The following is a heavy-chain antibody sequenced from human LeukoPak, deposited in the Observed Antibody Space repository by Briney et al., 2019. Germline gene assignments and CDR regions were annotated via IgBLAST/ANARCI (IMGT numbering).Heavy chain of an antibody. Sequence: QTLSLTCAISGDSFSSNSAAWNWIRQSPSRGLEWLGRTYYRSKWYNDYAVSVKSRITINPDTSKNQFSLQLNSVTPEDTAVYYCARDRVDYGDYVRHFDYWGQGTLVTVSS. CDR3: ARDRVDYGDYVRHFDY. V-gene: IGHV6-1*01. D-gene: IGHD4-17*01. CDR2: TYYRSKWYN. J-gene: IGHJ4*02. CDR1: GDSFSSNSAA.